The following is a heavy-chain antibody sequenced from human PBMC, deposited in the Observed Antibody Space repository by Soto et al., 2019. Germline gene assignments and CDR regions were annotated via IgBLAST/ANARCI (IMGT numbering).Heavy chain of an antibody. J-gene: IGHJ4*02. V-gene: IGHV3-15*01. D-gene: IGHD5-12*01. CDR2: IKSKTDGGTT. Sequence: EVQLVESGGGLVKPGGSLRLSCAASGFTFSNAWMSWVRQAPGKGLEWVGRIKSKTDGGTTDYAAPVKGRFTISRDESKNTLYLQMNSLKTEDTAVYYCTTVPSGYWFSFPYWGQGTLVTVSS. CDR3: TTVPSGYWFSFPY. CDR1: GFTFSNAW.